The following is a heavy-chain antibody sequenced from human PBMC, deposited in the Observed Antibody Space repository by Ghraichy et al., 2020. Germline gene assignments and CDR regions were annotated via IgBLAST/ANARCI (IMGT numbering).Heavy chain of an antibody. CDR1: GYTFSSYY. CDR3: ARDRCSSIGCYDVRSYYAMDF. J-gene: IGHJ6*02. CDR2: INPRARST. D-gene: IGHD2-2*01. Sequence: ASVKVSCKASGYTFSSYYMHWVRQAPGQGLEWMGLINPRARSTTYAHKFQGRVTMTRDTSTTTVYMELSSLRSEDTAVYYCARDRCSSIGCYDVRSYYAMDFWGQGTTVIVSS. V-gene: IGHV1-46*01.